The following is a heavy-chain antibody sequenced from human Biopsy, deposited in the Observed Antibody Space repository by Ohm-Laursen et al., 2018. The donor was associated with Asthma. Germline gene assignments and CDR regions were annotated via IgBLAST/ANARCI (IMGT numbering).Heavy chain of an antibody. CDR3: ARVPTTLRYFDL. CDR2: ISYSGST. V-gene: IGHV4-61*01. J-gene: IGHJ2*01. Sequence: SETLSLTCTVSGGSVSSGSYYWSWIRQPPGKGLAWVSYISYSGSTDYNPSLKSRLTISMDTSKNQFSLKLSSVTAADTAVYYCARVPTTLRYFDLWGRGTLVPVSS. D-gene: IGHD2-15*01. CDR1: GGSVSSGSYY.